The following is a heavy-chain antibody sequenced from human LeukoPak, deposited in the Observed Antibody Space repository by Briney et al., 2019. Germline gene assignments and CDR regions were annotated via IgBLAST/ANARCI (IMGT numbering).Heavy chain of an antibody. J-gene: IGHJ4*02. CDR2: ISSSSSTI. CDR3: ARDHDWAFDL. V-gene: IGHV3-48*01. CDR1: GFTFSSYS. D-gene: IGHD3-9*01. Sequence: PGGALRHSCAASGFTFSSYSMNWVRQAPGKGLEWVSYISSSSSTIYYADAVKGRVTISRDNAKNSLYLQMNSLRAEDTSIYYSARDHDWAFDLWGQGTLVTVSS.